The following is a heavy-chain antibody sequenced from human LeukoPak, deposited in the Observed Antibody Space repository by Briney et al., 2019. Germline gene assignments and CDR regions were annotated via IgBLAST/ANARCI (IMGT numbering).Heavy chain of an antibody. CDR3: TRDVREAYDI. Sequence: GGSLRLSCEASGFRFGGFWMNWVRQAPGRGPERVANINQDGSEKLYVDSVKGRFTISRDNAKNSLYLQMNSLRVEDTAVYYCTRDVREAYDIWGHGTMVTVSS. CDR1: GFRFGGFW. V-gene: IGHV3-7*01. J-gene: IGHJ3*02. CDR2: INQDGSEK. D-gene: IGHD3-16*01.